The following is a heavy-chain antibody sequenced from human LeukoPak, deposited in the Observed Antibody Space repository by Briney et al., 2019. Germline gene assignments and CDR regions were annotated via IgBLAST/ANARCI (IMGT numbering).Heavy chain of an antibody. CDR1: GFTFSSYS. J-gene: IGHJ4*02. D-gene: IGHD6-19*01. V-gene: IGHV3-21*01. CDR2: ISSSSSYI. Sequence: RSGGSLRLSCAASGFTFSSYSMNWVRQAPGKGLEWVSSISSSSSYIYYADSVKGRFTISRDSAKNSLYLQMNSLRAEDTAVYYCARDRYSSGWFLFDYWGQGTLVTVSS. CDR3: ARDRYSSGWFLFDY.